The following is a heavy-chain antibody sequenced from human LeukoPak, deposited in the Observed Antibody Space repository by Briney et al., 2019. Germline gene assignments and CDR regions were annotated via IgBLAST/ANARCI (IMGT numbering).Heavy chain of an antibody. CDR2: ISYDGSNK. J-gene: IGHJ3*02. V-gene: IGHV3-30*18. CDR1: GFTFSSYG. D-gene: IGHD2-21*02. Sequence: PGRSLRLSCAASGFTFSSYGMHWVRQAPGKGLEWVAVISYDGSNKYYADSVKGRFTISRDNSKNTLYLQMNSLRAEDTAVYYCAKFPSQTTYCGGDCYIWGQGTMVTVSS. CDR3: AKFPSQTTYCGGDCYI.